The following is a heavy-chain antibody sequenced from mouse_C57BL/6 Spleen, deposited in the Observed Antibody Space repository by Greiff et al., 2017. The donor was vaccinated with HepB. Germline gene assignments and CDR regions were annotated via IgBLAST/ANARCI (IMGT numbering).Heavy chain of an antibody. CDR2: IYPRSGNT. Sequence: QVQLQQSGAELARPGASVKLSCKASGYTFTSYGISWVKQRTGQGLEWIGEIYPRSGNTYYNEKFKGKATLTADKSSSTAYMELRSLTSEDSAVYFWARRAYYDYYDSWFAYWGQGTLVTVSA. CDR1: GYTFTSYG. V-gene: IGHV1-81*01. J-gene: IGHJ3*01. D-gene: IGHD2-4*01. CDR3: ARRAYYDYYDSWFAY.